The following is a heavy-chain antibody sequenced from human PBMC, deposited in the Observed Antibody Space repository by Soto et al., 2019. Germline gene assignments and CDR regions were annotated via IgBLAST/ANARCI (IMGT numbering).Heavy chain of an antibody. CDR2: INPNSGGT. D-gene: IGHD2-21*02. Sequence: ASVKVSCKASGYTFTGYYMHWVRQAPGQGLEWMGWINPNSGGTNYAQKFQGWVTMTRDTSISTAYMELSRLRSDDTAVYYCAREDPPVAGIVVVTTSDAFDIWGQGTMVTVSS. CDR3: AREDPPVAGIVVVTTSDAFDI. V-gene: IGHV1-2*04. CDR1: GYTFTGYY. J-gene: IGHJ3*02.